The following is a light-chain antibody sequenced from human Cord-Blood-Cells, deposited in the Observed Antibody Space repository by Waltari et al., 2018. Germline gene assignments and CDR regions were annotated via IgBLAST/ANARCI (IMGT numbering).Light chain of an antibody. CDR2: EDN. V-gene: IGLV6-57*03. CDR3: QSYDSSNHWV. J-gene: IGLJ3*02. Sequence: FILPQPHSQSESPGMTVTISWTRSSATIATIRVQWYQQRPGSAPTTVIYEDNQRPSGVPDRFSGSIDSSSNSASLTISGLKTEDEADYYCQSYDSSNHWVFGGGTKLTVL. CDR1: SATIATIR.